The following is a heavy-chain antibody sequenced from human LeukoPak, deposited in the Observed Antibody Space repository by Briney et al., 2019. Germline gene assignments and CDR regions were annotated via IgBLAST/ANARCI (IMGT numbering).Heavy chain of an antibody. CDR1: GYTFTSYY. CDR2: INPSGGST. V-gene: IGHV1-46*03. Sequence: GASVKVSCKASGYTFTSYYMHLVRQAPGQGLEWMGIINPSGGSTSYAQRFQGRVTMTRDTSTSTVYMELSSLRSEDTAVYYCARERITMIVVVNAFDIWGQGTMVTVSS. D-gene: IGHD3-22*01. CDR3: ARERITMIVVVNAFDI. J-gene: IGHJ3*02.